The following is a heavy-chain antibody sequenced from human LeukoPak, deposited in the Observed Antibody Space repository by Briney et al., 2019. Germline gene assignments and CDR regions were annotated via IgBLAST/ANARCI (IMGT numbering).Heavy chain of an antibody. Sequence: PGGSLRLSCAASGVTFSIYAMSWVRQAPGKGLEWVSVISGSGGSTYYADSVKGRFTISRDNSKNTLYLQMNSLRAEDTAVYYCAKASAPDSVDFWSGYFYYGSGAPMDVWGQGTTVTVSS. CDR2: ISGSGGST. CDR1: GVTFSIYA. D-gene: IGHD3-3*01. CDR3: AKASAPDSVDFWSGYFYYGSGAPMDV. V-gene: IGHV3-23*01. J-gene: IGHJ6*02.